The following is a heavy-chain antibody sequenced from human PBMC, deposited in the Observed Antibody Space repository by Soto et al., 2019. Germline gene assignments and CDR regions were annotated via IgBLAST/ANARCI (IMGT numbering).Heavy chain of an antibody. CDR2: ISGSGDST. CDR3: ARRSSSGDFDC. J-gene: IGHJ4*02. Sequence: EVQLLESGGGLVQPGGSLRLSCAASGFTFSSYAMNWVRQAPGKGLEWVSVISGSGDSTYYADSVKGRFTISSDNPKNTLYLQLNSLRSEVRAVYYFARRSSSGDFDCWGQGTLVTVSS. V-gene: IGHV3-23*01. CDR1: GFTFSSYA. D-gene: IGHD6-25*01.